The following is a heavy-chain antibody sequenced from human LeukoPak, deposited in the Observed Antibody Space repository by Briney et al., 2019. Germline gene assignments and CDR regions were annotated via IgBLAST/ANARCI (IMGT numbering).Heavy chain of an antibody. Sequence: GASVKVSCKASGGTFSSYAISWVRQAPGQGLEWMGGIIPIFGTANYAQKFQGRVTITADESTSTAYMELSSLRSEDTAVYYCARAVVERFSVPGTPTYYYYYGMDVWGQGTTVTVSS. CDR1: GGTFSSYA. CDR2: IIPIFGTA. V-gene: IGHV1-69*13. J-gene: IGHJ6*02. D-gene: IGHD1-14*01. CDR3: ARAVVERFSVPGTPTYYYYYGMDV.